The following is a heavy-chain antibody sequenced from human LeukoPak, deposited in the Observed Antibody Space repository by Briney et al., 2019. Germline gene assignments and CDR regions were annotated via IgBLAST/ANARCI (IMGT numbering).Heavy chain of an antibody. V-gene: IGHV3-48*01. D-gene: IGHD2/OR15-2a*01. J-gene: IGHJ4*02. CDR3: ARGGAYFPPYYFDY. CDR1: RFTFSTYS. Sequence: PGGSLRLSCAASRFTFSTYSMNWVRQAPGKGLEWVSYISYTGSTIYYADSVKGRFTISRDNAENSLYLQMNTLRAEDTAVYYCARGGAYFPPYYFDYWGQGTLVIVSP. CDR2: ISYTGSTI.